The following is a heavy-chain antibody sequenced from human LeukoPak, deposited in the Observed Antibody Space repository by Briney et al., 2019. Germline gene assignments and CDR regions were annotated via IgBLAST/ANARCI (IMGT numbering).Heavy chain of an antibody. V-gene: IGHV1-18*04. Sequence: GASVKVSCKTSAYTFTGYYIHWVRQAPGQGREWMGWISAYNGNTNYAQKLQGRVTMTTDTSTSTAYMELRSLRSDDTAVYYCSRDKGRIAVAGLHYYYYGMDVWGQGTTVTVSS. CDR2: ISAYNGNT. CDR3: SRDKGRIAVAGLHYYYYGMDV. CDR1: AYTFTGYY. D-gene: IGHD6-19*01. J-gene: IGHJ6*02.